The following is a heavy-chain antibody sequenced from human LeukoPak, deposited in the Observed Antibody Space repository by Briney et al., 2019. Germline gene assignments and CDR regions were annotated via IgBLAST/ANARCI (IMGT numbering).Heavy chain of an antibody. CDR2: VDYSGRT. CDR1: GGSVSSGNYS. Sequence: SETLSLTCTVSGGSVSSGNYSWSWIRQPPGKGLEWIGYVDYSGRTNYNPSLKSRVAISVDTSKNQLSLKVSSVTAADTAVYYCATGGPYSGYIYWGQGTLVTVSS. D-gene: IGHD5-12*01. V-gene: IGHV4-61*01. J-gene: IGHJ4*02. CDR3: ATGGPYSGYIY.